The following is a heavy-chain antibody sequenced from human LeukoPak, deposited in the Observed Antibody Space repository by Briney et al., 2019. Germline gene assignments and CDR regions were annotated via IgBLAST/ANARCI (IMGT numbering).Heavy chain of an antibody. D-gene: IGHD3-22*01. Sequence: SETLSLTCAVYGGSFSGYYWSWIRQPPGKGLEWIGEINHSGSTNYNPSLKSRVTISVDTSKNQFSLRLSSVTAADTAVYYCASRSSNYYDSSGYKYWGQGTLVTVSS. J-gene: IGHJ4*02. CDR1: GGSFSGYY. CDR2: INHSGST. CDR3: ASRSSNYYDSSGYKY. V-gene: IGHV4-34*01.